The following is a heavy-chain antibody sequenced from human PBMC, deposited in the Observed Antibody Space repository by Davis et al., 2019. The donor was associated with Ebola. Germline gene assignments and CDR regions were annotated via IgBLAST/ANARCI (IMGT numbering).Heavy chain of an antibody. CDR1: EFTFSTYG. D-gene: IGHD2/OR15-2a*01. V-gene: IGHV3-23*01. CDR2: SGTSADT. Sequence: PGGSLRLSCAASEFTFSTYGLHWVRQAPGKGLEWVSTSGTSADTYYAASVKGRFTIPRDNSKNTLHLQMNGLRVEDTAIYYCAKDNRNIWSEVWGQGTMVTVSS. J-gene: IGHJ3*01. CDR3: AKDNRNIWSEV.